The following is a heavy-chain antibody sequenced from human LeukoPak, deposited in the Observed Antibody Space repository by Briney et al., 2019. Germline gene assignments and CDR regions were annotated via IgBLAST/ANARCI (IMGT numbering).Heavy chain of an antibody. J-gene: IGHJ6*02. CDR1: GGTFSSYA. D-gene: IGHD2-8*02. CDR2: IIPIFGTA. V-gene: IGHV1-69*13. CDR3: ARAGGVYTSVDYYYGMDV. Sequence: SVKVSCKASGGTFSSYAISWVRQATGQGLEWMGWIIPIFGTANYAQKFQGRVTITADESTSTAYMELSSLRSEDTAVYYCARAGGVYTSVDYYYGMDVWGQGTTVTVSS.